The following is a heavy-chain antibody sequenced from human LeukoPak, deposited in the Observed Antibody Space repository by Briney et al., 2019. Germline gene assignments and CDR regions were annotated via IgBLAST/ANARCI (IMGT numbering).Heavy chain of an antibody. CDR1: GFTFSSNT. J-gene: IGHJ4*02. V-gene: IGHV3-23*01. Sequence: GGSLRLSCAASGFTFSSNTMSWVRQAPGRGLAWVSAIDGSGVTTFYADSVKGRFTISRDNSKNTLFLQMNSLRAEDTAIYYCTKRTPEYSSSWCLDYWGQGTLVTGSS. CDR2: IDGSGVTT. CDR3: TKRTPEYSSSWCLDY. D-gene: IGHD6-13*01.